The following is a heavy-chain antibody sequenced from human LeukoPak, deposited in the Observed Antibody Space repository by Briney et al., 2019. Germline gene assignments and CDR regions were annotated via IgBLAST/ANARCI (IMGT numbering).Heavy chain of an antibody. D-gene: IGHD2-2*01. Sequence: GGTLRLSCAASGFTFSSYGMSWVRQAPGKGLEWVSAISGSGGSTYYADSVKGRFTISRDNSENTLYLQMNSLRAEDTAVYYCARVMGRYCSSTSCYVDYWGQGTLVTVSS. CDR1: GFTFSSYG. CDR3: ARVMGRYCSSTSCYVDY. J-gene: IGHJ4*02. CDR2: ISGSGGST. V-gene: IGHV3-23*01.